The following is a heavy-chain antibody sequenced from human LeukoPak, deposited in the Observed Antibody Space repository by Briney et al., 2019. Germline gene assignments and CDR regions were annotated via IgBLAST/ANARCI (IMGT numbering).Heavy chain of an antibody. CDR1: GFTFSSYG. J-gene: IGHJ6*02. V-gene: IGHV3-30*03. CDR2: ISYDGSNK. D-gene: IGHD6-19*01. CDR3: YSPGWYEYYYTGMDV. Sequence: GGSLRLSCAASGFTFSSYGMHWVRQAPGKGLEWLAVISYDGSNKYYADSVKGRFTISRDNTKNSLFLQMHSLRAEDTAVYYCYSPGWYEYYYTGMDVWGQGTTVTVSS.